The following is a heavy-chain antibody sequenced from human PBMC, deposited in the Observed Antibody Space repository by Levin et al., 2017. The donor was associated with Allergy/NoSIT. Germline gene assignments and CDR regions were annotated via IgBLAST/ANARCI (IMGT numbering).Heavy chain of an antibody. CDR3: ARGRWAYYYDSGSYFDL. D-gene: IGHD3-10*01. CDR2: INHSGST. CDR1: GGSFSGYY. Sequence: SETLSLTCAVYGGSFSGYYWSWIRQPPGKGLEWIGEINHSGSTNYNPSLKSRVTISVDTSMNQFSLKLSSVTAADTAVYYCARGRWAYYYDSGSYFDLWGRGTLVTVSS. V-gene: IGHV4-34*01. J-gene: IGHJ2*01.